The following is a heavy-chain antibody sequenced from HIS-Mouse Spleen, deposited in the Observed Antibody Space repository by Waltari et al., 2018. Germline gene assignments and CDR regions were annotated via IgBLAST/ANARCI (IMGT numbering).Heavy chain of an antibody. J-gene: IGHJ4*02. CDR1: GFTFSSSW. V-gene: IGHV3-7*01. CDR3: AREGDSGSYFDY. CDR2: IKQDGSEK. Sequence: EVQLVESGGGLVQPGGSLRLSGAASGFTFSSSWMSWVRQAPGKGLEWVANIKQDGSEKYYVDSVKGRFTISRDNAKNSLYLQMNSLRAEDTAVYYCAREGDSGSYFDYWGQGTLVTVSS. D-gene: IGHD1-26*01.